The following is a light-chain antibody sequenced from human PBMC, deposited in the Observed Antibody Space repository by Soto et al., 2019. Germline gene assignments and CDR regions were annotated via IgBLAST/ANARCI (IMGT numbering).Light chain of an antibody. J-gene: IGKJ2*01. CDR2: GTS. CDR3: KLYHESHMYT. V-gene: IGKV3-20*01. Sequence: EIVLTQSPGTLSLSPGERDTLSCRASQSVSSASLGWYQQKSGRTPRLLIYGTSTRATGIPDRFSGGGSGTDFTLTISRLEHEDCAVYYCKLYHESHMYTFGQATMREIK. CDR1: QSVSSAS.